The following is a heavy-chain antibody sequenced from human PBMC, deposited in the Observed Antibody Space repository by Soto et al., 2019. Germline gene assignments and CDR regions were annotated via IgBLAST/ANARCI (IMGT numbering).Heavy chain of an antibody. J-gene: IGHJ4*02. V-gene: IGHV5-51*01. CDR2: IYPSDSDT. Sequence: GESLKISCKVSGYTFTIYWIGWVRQMPGKGLEWMGIIYPSDSDTRYSPSFQGQVTISADKSINTAYLQWNSLKASDTAIYYCARPANTVADHFDLWGQGTPVTVSS. D-gene: IGHD4-17*01. CDR3: ARPANTVADHFDL. CDR1: GYTFTIYW.